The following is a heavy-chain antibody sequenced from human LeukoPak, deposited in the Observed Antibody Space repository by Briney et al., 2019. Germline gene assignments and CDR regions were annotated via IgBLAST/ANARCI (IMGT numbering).Heavy chain of an antibody. D-gene: IGHD3-22*01. CDR1: RGSLSSCS. V-gene: IGHV4-4*07. CDR2: IHTSGST. J-gene: IGHJ4*02. Sequence: SETLSLTCIVSRGSLSSCSWNWIRQPAGKGLEWIGRIHTSGSTNYNPSLKSRVTMSVDTSKNQFSLKLSSVTAADTAVYYCARDSSCYYDGSGYYLGYWGQGTLVTVSS. CDR3: ARDSSCYYDGSGYYLGY.